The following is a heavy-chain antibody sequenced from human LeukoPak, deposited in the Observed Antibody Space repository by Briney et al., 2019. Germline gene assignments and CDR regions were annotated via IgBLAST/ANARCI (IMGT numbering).Heavy chain of an antibody. D-gene: IGHD3-16*02. CDR2: IEWDDDK. J-gene: IGHJ4*02. V-gene: IGHV2-70*01. CDR1: GFSLSTRGMC. Sequence: SGPALVKPTQTLTLTCTFSGFSLSTRGMCVSWIRQPPGKALEWLAHIEWDDDKYYSTSLKTRLTISKDTPKNQVVLIMTNMDPVDTATYYCARIRGYDYVWGSYRSYYFDYWGQGALVTVSS. CDR3: ARIRGYDYVWGSYRSYYFDY.